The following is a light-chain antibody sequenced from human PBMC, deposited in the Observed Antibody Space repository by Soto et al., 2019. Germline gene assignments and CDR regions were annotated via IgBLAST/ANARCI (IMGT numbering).Light chain of an antibody. Sequence: QSALTQPASVSGSPGQSITISCTGTSSDVGSYNRVSWYQKHPGKAPTLIIYEVNKRPSGVSNRFSGSKSGNTASLTISGXQXXDXADYYCCSSVGGPIWVFGGGTKLTVL. J-gene: IGLJ3*02. V-gene: IGLV2-23*02. CDR1: SSDVGSYNR. CDR2: EVN. CDR3: CSSVGGPIWV.